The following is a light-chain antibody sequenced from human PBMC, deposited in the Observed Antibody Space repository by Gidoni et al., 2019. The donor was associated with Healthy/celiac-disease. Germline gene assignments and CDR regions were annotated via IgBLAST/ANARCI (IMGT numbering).Light chain of an antibody. V-gene: IGKV1-5*03. J-gene: IGKJ4*01. Sequence: DIQMTPSPSTLSASVGDRVTITCRASQSISGWLAWYQQKPGKAPKLLIYTASSLESGVPSRFSGSGSATEFTLTISSLQPDDFATYYCQQYNSYSLTFGGGTKVEIK. CDR3: QQYNSYSLT. CDR2: TAS. CDR1: QSISGW.